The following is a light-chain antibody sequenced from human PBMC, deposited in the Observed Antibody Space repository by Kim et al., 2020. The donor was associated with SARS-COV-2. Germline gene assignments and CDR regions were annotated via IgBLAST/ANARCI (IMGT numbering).Light chain of an antibody. J-gene: IGKJ5*01. V-gene: IGKV3-11*01. CDR1: QSVGSY. Sequence: ATLSWSPGERATLSCRASQSVGSYLAWYQQKPGQAPRLLIYDSSTRATGIPARFSGSGSGTDFTLTISSLEPEDFAVYYCQQRSNFGQGTRLEIK. CDR3: QQRSN. CDR2: DSS.